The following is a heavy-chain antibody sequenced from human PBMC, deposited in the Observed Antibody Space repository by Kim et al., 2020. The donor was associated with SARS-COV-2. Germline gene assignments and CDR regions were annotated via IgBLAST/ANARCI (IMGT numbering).Heavy chain of an antibody. CDR3: ARANPITASYYYYGMDV. D-gene: IGHD3-10*01. J-gene: IGHJ6*02. V-gene: IGHV4-30-2*01. Sequence: LESRVTLSVDRSKNQFSLKLSSVTAADTAVYYCARANPITASYYYYGMDVWGQGTTVTVSS.